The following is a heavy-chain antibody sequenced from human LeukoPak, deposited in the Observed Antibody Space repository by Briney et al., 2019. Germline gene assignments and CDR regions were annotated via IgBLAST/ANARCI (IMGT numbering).Heavy chain of an antibody. CDR1: GYTFGDYY. D-gene: IGHD6-13*01. CDR2: INPNSGDT. J-gene: IGHJ4*02. V-gene: IGHV1-2*02. Sequence: VASVKVSCKASGYTFGDYYMHWGRQAPGQGLQWVGWINPNSGDTHYAQMFQGRVTMTRDTSINTAYMELRRVRSDDTAVYYCAKSAQYSSAWFTGSFDYWGQGTLVTVSS. CDR3: AKSAQYSSAWFTGSFDY.